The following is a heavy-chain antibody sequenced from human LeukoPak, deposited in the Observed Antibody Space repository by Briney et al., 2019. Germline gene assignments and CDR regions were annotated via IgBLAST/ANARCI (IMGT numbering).Heavy chain of an antibody. Sequence: ASAKVSCKASGYTFTSYGISWVRQAPGQGLEWMGWISAYNGYTKYAPSLQGRVTMTTDTSTSTAYMQLRSLRSDDTAMYYCAGVGGNYEGLINYWGQGTLVTVSS. D-gene: IGHD1-26*01. J-gene: IGHJ4*02. V-gene: IGHV1-18*01. CDR3: AGVGGNYEGLINY. CDR1: GYTFTSYG. CDR2: ISAYNGYT.